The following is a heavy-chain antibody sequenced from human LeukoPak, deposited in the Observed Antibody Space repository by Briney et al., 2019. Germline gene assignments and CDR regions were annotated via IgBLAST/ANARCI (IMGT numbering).Heavy chain of an antibody. CDR1: GFTFSSYA. D-gene: IGHD3-3*01. V-gene: IGHV3-23*01. CDR2: ISGSSGST. CDR3: AKPQARYYDFWSGTNYFDY. Sequence: PGGSLRLSCAASGFTFSSYAMSWVRQAPGKGLEWVSAISGSSGSTYYADSVKGRFTISRDNSKNTLYLQMNSLRAEDTAVYYCAKPQARYYDFWSGTNYFDYWGQGTLVTVSS. J-gene: IGHJ4*02.